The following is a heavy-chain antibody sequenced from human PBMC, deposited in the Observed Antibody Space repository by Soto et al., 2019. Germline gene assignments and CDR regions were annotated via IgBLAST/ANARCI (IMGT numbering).Heavy chain of an antibody. CDR3: ARGYSDLLTGFSYWYFDL. J-gene: IGHJ2*01. CDR2: ISYEGSTT. Sequence: QVQLVESGGGVVQPGRSLRLSCAASGFTFSTYAMHWVRQSPGTGLEWLAVISYEGSTTHYLDSVKGRFTISRDNSKNTLDLQMNSLRADDTAVYDCARGYSDLLTGFSYWYFDLWGRGTLVTVSS. V-gene: IGHV3-30-3*01. D-gene: IGHD3-9*01. CDR1: GFTFSTYA.